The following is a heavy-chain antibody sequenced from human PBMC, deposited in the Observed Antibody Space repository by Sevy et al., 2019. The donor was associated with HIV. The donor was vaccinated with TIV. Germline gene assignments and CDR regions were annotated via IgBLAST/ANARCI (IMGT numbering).Heavy chain of an antibody. D-gene: IGHD5-18*01. CDR1: GFTVNSNY. CDR3: ARGKSGYGYALNY. CDR2: IYSDGTT. Sequence: GGSLRLSCAASGFTVNSNYMTWVRQAPGKGLEGVSVIYSDGTTYHADSVKDRFTIPRDNFKNTLYLQMNSLRAEDTAVYYCARGKSGYGYALNYWGQGTLVTVSS. V-gene: IGHV3-66*01. J-gene: IGHJ4*02.